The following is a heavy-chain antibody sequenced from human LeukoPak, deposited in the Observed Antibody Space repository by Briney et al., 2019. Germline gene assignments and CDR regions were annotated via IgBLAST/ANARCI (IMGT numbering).Heavy chain of an antibody. Sequence: TSETLSLTCTVSGGSISSGGYYWSWIRQHPGKGLEWIGYIYYSGSTYYNPSLKSRVTISVDTSKNQFSLKLSSVTAADTAVYYCARIGASHYYYGMDVWGQGTTVTVSS. CDR3: ARIGASHYYYGMDV. CDR1: GGSISSGGYY. D-gene: IGHD1-26*01. J-gene: IGHJ6*02. CDR2: IYYSGST. V-gene: IGHV4-31*03.